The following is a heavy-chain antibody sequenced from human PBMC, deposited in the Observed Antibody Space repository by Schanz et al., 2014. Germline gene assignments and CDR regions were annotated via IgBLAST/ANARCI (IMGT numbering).Heavy chain of an antibody. CDR3: AKDLYNYGIFDS. Sequence: EVQLLESGGGLVKPGGSLRLSCEASGFTFSNYGMNWVRQAPEKGLEWVSYISSSSGTIYYADSVKGRFTISRDNAKNLLYLQMNGLRAEDTAVYFCAKDLYNYGIFDSWGQGTLVTVSS. CDR1: GFTFSNYG. CDR2: ISSSSGTI. J-gene: IGHJ5*01. V-gene: IGHV3-48*01. D-gene: IGHD3-16*01.